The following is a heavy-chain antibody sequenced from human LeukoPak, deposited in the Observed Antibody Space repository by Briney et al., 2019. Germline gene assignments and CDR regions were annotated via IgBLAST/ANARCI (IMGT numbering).Heavy chain of an antibody. CDR1: GGSFSGYY. Sequence: PSETLSLTCAVYGGSFSGYYWSWIRQPPGKGLEWIGEINHSGGTNYNPSLKSRVTISVDTSKNQFSLKLSSVTAADTAVYYCARGSSRESYWGQGTLVTVSS. V-gene: IGHV4-34*01. CDR2: INHSGGT. D-gene: IGHD2-2*01. CDR3: ARGSSRESY. J-gene: IGHJ4*02.